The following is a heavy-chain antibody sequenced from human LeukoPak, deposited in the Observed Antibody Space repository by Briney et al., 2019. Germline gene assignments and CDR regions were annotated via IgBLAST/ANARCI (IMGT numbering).Heavy chain of an antibody. J-gene: IGHJ4*02. CDR3: ATEKGDSPDY. Sequence: PGGSLRLSCAASGFTFSNYAMAWVRQAPGKGLEWVSGLSGSGSNTSYTDSLKGRFTISRDDPKNTLYLQMNSLRAEDTAVYYCATEKGDSPDYWGQGTLVTVSS. CDR1: GFTFSNYA. D-gene: IGHD3-16*01. V-gene: IGHV3-23*01. CDR2: LSGSGSNT.